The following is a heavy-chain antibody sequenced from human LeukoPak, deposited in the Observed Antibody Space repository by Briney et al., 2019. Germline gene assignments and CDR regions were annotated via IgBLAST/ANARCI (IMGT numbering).Heavy chain of an antibody. J-gene: IGHJ4*02. CDR1: GFRIGDYY. V-gene: IGHV3-11*01. CDR3: AREAWANVDY. Sequence: GGSLRLSCAASGFRIGDYYMSWIRQAPGKGLECISFISGSGGTVRYADSVKGRFTISRDNAENSLYLQMNGLRVEDTAVYYCAREAWANVDYWGQGTLVTVPS. D-gene: IGHD1-26*01. CDR2: ISGSGGTV.